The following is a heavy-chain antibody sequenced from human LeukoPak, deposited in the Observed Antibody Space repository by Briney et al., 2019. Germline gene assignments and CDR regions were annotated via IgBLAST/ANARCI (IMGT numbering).Heavy chain of an antibody. CDR1: GGTFSSYA. D-gene: IGHD3-10*01. CDR3: ARGDYYGSGSYYYY. V-gene: IGHV1-69*06. Sequence: SVKVSCKASGGTFSSYAISWVRQAPGQGLEWMGGIIPIFGTANYAQKFQGRVTITADKSTSTAYMELSSLRSEDTAVYYCARGDYYGSGSYYYYWGQGTLVTVSS. CDR2: IIPIFGTA. J-gene: IGHJ4*02.